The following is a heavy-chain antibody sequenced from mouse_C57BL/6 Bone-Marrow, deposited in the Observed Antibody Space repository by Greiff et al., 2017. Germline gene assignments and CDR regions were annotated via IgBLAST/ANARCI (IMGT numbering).Heavy chain of an antibody. D-gene: IGHD1-1*01. V-gene: IGHV1-64*01. CDR1: GYTFTSYW. CDR2: VHPNSGST. J-gene: IGHJ2*01. Sequence: QVQLQQPGAELVKPGASVKLSCKASGYTFTSYWMHWVKQRPGQGIEWIGMVHPNSGSTNYNEKFKSKATLTVDKSSSTAYMQLSSLTSEDSAVYFCARLGYGSHFDYWGQGTTLTVSS. CDR3: ARLGYGSHFDY.